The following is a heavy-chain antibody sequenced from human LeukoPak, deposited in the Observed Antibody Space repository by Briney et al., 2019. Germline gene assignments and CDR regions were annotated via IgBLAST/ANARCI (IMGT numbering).Heavy chain of an antibody. Sequence: SETLSLTCTVSGGSISSYYWSWIRQPPGKGLEWIGYIYYSGSTNYNPSLKSRVTISVDPSKTQFSLKLSSVTAADTAVYYCARRGGATYYYDSSGYNSLSAFDIWGQGTMVTVSS. CDR1: GGSISSYY. CDR3: ARRGGATYYYDSSGYNSLSAFDI. D-gene: IGHD3-22*01. V-gene: IGHV4-59*08. J-gene: IGHJ3*02. CDR2: IYYSGST.